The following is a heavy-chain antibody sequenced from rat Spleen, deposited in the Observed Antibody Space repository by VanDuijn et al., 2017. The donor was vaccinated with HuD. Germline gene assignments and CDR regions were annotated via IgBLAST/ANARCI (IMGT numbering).Heavy chain of an antibody. Sequence: EVQLVESGGGLVQPGRSLTLSCAASGFTFSDYYMAWVRQAPTRGLEWVASIKYEGDSIYYRDSVKGRFTITRDNAKSSLNLQMDSLRSEDTATYYCTRERILRSTGFDHWGQGVMVTVSS. D-gene: IGHD1-6*01. CDR3: TRERILRSTGFDH. CDR2: IKYEGDSI. CDR1: GFTFSDYY. V-gene: IGHV5-20*01. J-gene: IGHJ2*01.